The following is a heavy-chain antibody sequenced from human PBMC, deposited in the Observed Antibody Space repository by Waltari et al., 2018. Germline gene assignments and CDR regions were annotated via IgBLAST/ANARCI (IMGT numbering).Heavy chain of an antibody. J-gene: IGHJ4*02. D-gene: IGHD1-26*01. CDR1: GFTFSSYP. CDR2: ISGSGGST. CDR3: AKDRNQWELPQGFDY. Sequence: EVQLVESGGGLVQPGGSLRRSCAAPGFTFSSYPMSWVRQAPGKGLEWVSAISGSGGSTYYADSVKGRFTISRDNSKNTLYLQMNSLRAEDTAVYYCAKDRNQWELPQGFDYWGQGTLVTVSS. V-gene: IGHV3-23*04.